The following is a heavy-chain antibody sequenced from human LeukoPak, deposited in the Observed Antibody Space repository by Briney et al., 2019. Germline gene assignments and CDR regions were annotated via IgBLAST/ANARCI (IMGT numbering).Heavy chain of an antibody. J-gene: IGHJ4*02. CDR2: LSGYGSTT. Sequence: PGGSLRLSCAASGFTFSSYAMSWVRQAPGKGLEWVSGLSGYGSTTYYADSVKGRFTISRDNFKNTLYLQMNSLRVEDTAIYYCAKGQDSSWPHWSQGTLVTVSS. V-gene: IGHV3-23*01. CDR3: AKGQDSSWPH. CDR1: GFTFSSYA. D-gene: IGHD6-13*01.